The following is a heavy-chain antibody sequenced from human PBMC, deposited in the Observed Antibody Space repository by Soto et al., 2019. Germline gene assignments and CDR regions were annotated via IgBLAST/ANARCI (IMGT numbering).Heavy chain of an antibody. D-gene: IGHD3-9*01. CDR3: ASMASYYDILTGYYTLDY. CDR1: GYTFTSYG. V-gene: IGHV1-18*01. Sequence: ASVKGSCKASGYTFTSYGISWVRQAPGQGLEWMGWISDYNGNTNYAQKLQGRVTMTTDTSTSTAYMELRSLRSDDTAVYYCASMASYYDILTGYYTLDYWGQGTLVTVSS. J-gene: IGHJ4*02. CDR2: ISDYNGNT.